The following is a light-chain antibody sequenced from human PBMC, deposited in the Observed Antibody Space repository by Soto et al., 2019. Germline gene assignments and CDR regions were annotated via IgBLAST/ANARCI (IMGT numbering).Light chain of an antibody. V-gene: IGKV1-33*01. Sequence: DIQLTQSPSSLSASVGDRVTITCQASQDISNHLNWYQQKPGKAPNLLIYDASDLETGVPSRFSGSSSGTEFILTIDSVQPDDFATYYCQQYTGTFGQGTRVDIK. CDR3: QQYTGT. CDR1: QDISNH. CDR2: DAS. J-gene: IGKJ1*01.